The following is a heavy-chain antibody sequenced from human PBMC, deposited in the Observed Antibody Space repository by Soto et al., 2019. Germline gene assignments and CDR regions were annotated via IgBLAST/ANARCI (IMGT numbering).Heavy chain of an antibody. V-gene: IGHV1-46*01. CDR1: GYTFTSDY. CDR2: INPSGGST. D-gene: IGHD1-26*01. CDR3: AREVFVGVGVTAY. J-gene: IGHJ4*02. Sequence: QVQLVQSGAEMKKPGASVKVSCKASGYTFTSDYMHWVRQAPGQGLEWMARINPSGGSTIYSQNFQGRFSVTRDTSTSTVYMELSSLRSEDTTVYYCAREVFVGVGVTAYWGQGTLVTVSS.